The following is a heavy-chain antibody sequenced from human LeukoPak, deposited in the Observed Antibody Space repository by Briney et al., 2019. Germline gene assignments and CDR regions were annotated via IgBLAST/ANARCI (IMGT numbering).Heavy chain of an antibody. D-gene: IGHD3-3*01. V-gene: IGHV1-2*02. CDR2: INPNSGGT. CDR3: ARDPPRITIFERYYGMDV. CDR1: GYTFTGYY. Sequence: ASVKVSCKASGYTFTGYYMHWVRQAPGQGLEWMGWINPNSGGTNYAQKFQGRVTMTRDTSISTAYMELYRLKSDDTAVYYCARDPPRITIFERYYGMDVWGQGTTVTVSS. J-gene: IGHJ6*02.